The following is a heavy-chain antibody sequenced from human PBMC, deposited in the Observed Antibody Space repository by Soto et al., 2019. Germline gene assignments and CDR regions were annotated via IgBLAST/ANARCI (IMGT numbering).Heavy chain of an antibody. D-gene: IGHD3-10*01. CDR3: ARVAAVSWLGELFPRYNWFDP. CDR1: GFTFRTDW. CDR2: INSEGSST. Sequence: GYLRLTCTASGFTFRTDWLHWVCQAPGKRLVWVSRINSEGSSTSYADSVKGRFTISRDNAKNTLYLQMNSLRAEDTAVYYCARVAAVSWLGELFPRYNWFDPWGQGTLVTVSS. V-gene: IGHV3-74*01. J-gene: IGHJ5*02.